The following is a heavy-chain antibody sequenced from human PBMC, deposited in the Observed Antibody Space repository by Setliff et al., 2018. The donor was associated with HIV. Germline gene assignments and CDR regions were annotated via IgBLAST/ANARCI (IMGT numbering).Heavy chain of an antibody. CDR3: ARGPTTVTNYYYYYMDV. V-gene: IGHV3-66*02. J-gene: IGHJ6*03. D-gene: IGHD4-17*01. Sequence: GGSLRLSCAASGFTVSSNYMSWVRQAPGKGLEWVSVIYSGGSTYYADSVKGRFTISRDNSKNTLYLQMNSLRAEDTAVYYCARGPTTVTNYYYYYMDVWGKGTTVTVSS. CDR2: IYSGGST. CDR1: GFTVSSNY.